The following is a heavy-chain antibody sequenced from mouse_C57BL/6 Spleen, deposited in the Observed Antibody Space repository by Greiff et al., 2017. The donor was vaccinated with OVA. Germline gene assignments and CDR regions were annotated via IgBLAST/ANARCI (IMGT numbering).Heavy chain of an antibody. J-gene: IGHJ4*01. CDR2: IYPGDGDT. V-gene: IGHV1-82*01. CDR3: ARGTTEAMDY. CDR1: GYAFSSSW. D-gene: IGHD1-1*01. Sequence: QVQLKQSGPELVKPGASVKISCKASGYAFSSSWMNWVKQRPGKGLEWIGRIYPGDGDTNYNGKFKGKATLTADKSSSTAYMQLSSLTSEDSAVYFCARGTTEAMDYWGQGTSVTVSS.